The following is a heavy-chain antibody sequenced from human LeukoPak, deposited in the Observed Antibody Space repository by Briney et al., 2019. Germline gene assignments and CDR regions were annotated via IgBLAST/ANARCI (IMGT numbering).Heavy chain of an antibody. CDR2: ISRSSSTI. Sequence: GGSLRLSCAGAGFTFSSYYMIWVRQAPGKGLEWVSYISRSSSTIYYADSVKGRFTISRDNAKNSLYLQMNSLRDEDTAVYYCARDQFYAFDIWGQGTMVTVSS. V-gene: IGHV3-48*02. J-gene: IGHJ3*02. CDR3: ARDQFYAFDI. CDR1: GFTFSSYY.